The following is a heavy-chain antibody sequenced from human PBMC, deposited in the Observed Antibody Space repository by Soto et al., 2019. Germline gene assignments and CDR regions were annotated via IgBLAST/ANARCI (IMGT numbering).Heavy chain of an antibody. CDR1: GCSISSSSYY. CDR2: IYYSGST. CDR3: ARTYSSSSYYYYYYMDV. J-gene: IGHJ6*03. D-gene: IGHD6-6*01. V-gene: IGHV4-39*01. Sequence: SETLSLTCTVSGCSISSSSYYLGWIRQPPGKGLEWIGSIYYSGSTYYNPSLKSRVTISVDTSKNQFSLKLSSVTAADTAVYYCARTYSSSSYYYYYYMDVWGKGTTVTVSS.